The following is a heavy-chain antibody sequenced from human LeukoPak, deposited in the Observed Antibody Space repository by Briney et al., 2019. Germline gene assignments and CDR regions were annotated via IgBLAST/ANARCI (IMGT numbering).Heavy chain of an antibody. J-gene: IGHJ6*02. CDR3: AGGYCSGGSCYDYYYYGMDV. D-gene: IGHD2-15*01. V-gene: IGHV4-34*01. CDR2: INHRGIT. Sequence: SETLSLTCGVYGGSFSGFSWSWIRQPPGKGLEWIGEINHRGITNYNPSLESRVTISVDTSKNHFSLKLISATAADTAVYYCAGGYCSGGSCYDYYYYGMDVWGQGTTVTVSS. CDR1: GGSFSGFS.